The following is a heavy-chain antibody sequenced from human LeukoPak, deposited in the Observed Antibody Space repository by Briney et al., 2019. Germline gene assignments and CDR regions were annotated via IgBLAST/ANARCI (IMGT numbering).Heavy chain of an antibody. CDR1: GYTFTGYY. D-gene: IGHD3-3*01. CDR3: ARDSGFLKAAFDI. J-gene: IGHJ3*02. Sequence: ASVKVSCKASGYTFTGYYMHWVRQAPGQGLEWMGWINPNSSGTNYAQKFQGRVTVTRDTSISTAYMELSRLRSDDTAVYYCARDSGFLKAAFDIWGQGTMVTVSS. V-gene: IGHV1-2*02. CDR2: INPNSSGT.